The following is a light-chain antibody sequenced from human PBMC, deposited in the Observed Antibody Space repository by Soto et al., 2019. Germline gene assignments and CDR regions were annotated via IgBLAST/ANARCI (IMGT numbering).Light chain of an antibody. V-gene: IGKV1-9*01. J-gene: IGKJ5*01. Sequence: DIQLTQSPSFLSASVGDRVTITCRASQVISSYLAWYQQKPGKAPKLLIYATSTLQSGVPSRFSGSRSGTEFTLTISSLQPEDFATYYCQQLNDYPITFGQGTRLEIK. CDR2: ATS. CDR1: QVISSY. CDR3: QQLNDYPIT.